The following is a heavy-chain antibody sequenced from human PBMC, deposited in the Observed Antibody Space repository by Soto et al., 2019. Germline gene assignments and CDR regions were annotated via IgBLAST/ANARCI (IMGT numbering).Heavy chain of an antibody. CDR3: ARKESRVYYYAFDI. CDR1: GFTFSNYW. Sequence: GGSLRLSCAASGFTFSNYWMSWVRQAPGKGLEWVANINEDGSETHYVDSVKGRFTISRDNAKNSLHLQMNSLRAADTAVYYCARKESRVYYYAFDIWGQGTTVTVSS. D-gene: IGHD3-10*01. V-gene: IGHV3-7*03. J-gene: IGHJ3*02. CDR2: INEDGSET.